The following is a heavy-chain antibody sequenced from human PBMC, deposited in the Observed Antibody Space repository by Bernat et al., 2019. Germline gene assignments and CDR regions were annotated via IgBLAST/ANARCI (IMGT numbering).Heavy chain of an antibody. CDR3: ARIRGYSYGQIDY. CDR2: IWYDGSNK. Sequence: QVQLVESGGGVVQPGRSLRLSCAASGFTFSSYGMHWVRQAPGKGLEWVAVIWYDGSNKYYADSVKGRFTISRDNSKNTLYLQMKSLRAEDTAVYYCARIRGYSYGQIDYWGQGTLVTVSS. J-gene: IGHJ4*02. D-gene: IGHD5-18*01. CDR1: GFTFSSYG. V-gene: IGHV3-33*01.